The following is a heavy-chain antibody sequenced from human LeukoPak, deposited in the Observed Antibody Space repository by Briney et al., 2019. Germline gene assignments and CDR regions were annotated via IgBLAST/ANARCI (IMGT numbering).Heavy chain of an antibody. Sequence: GESLKISCKGSGYSFTSYWIGWVRQMPGKGLEWMGIIYPGDSDTRYSPSFQGQVTISADKSINTAYLQWNSLKASDTAMYYCARTLYYDSSGYRPDYWGQGTQVTVSS. D-gene: IGHD3-22*01. CDR1: GYSFTSYW. CDR2: IYPGDSDT. J-gene: IGHJ4*02. V-gene: IGHV5-51*01. CDR3: ARTLYYDSSGYRPDY.